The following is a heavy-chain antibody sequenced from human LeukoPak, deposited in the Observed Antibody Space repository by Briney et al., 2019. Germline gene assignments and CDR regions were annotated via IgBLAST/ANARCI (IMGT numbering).Heavy chain of an antibody. CDR2: IYYSGST. D-gene: IGHD3-22*01. J-gene: IGHJ3*02. CDR3: ARHFTYYYDSSGYPRDIFDI. Sequence: PSETLSLTCSVSGGSISGYYWSWIRQSPEKGLVWIGYIYYSGSTNYNPSPKSRVTISLDMSKNQFSLKLNSVTAADTALYYCARHFTYYYDSSGYPRDIFDIWGQGTMVTVSS. V-gene: IGHV4-59*08. CDR1: GGSISGYY.